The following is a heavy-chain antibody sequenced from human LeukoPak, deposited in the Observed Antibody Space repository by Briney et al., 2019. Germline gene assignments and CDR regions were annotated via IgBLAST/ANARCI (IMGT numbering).Heavy chain of an antibody. Sequence: GGSLRLSCVASGFTFSSYSMTWVRQAPGKGQEWVSSTSSSSSYIYYANSVKGRFTISRDNAKNSLYLQMNSLRAEDTAVYYCARDSGAGGYYYYYNMDVWGKGTTVTVSS. V-gene: IGHV3-21*01. CDR2: TSSSSSYI. J-gene: IGHJ6*03. D-gene: IGHD5-12*01. CDR3: ARDSGAGGYYYYYNMDV. CDR1: GFTFSSYS.